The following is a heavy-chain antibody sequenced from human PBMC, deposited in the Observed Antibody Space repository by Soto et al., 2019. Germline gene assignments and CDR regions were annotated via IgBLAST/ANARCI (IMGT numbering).Heavy chain of an antibody. Sequence: PSETLCLTCAVYGGSFSGDYWSRIRQSPGKGLEWIGEINHSGSTNYNPSLKSRVTISVDTSKNQFSLKLSSVTAADTAVYYCARAGKYCSSTSCYAGFSYSYYYYMDVWGKETTVTVSS. CDR1: GGSFSGDY. CDR2: INHSGST. CDR3: ARAGKYCSSTSCYAGFSYSYYYYMDV. J-gene: IGHJ6*03. V-gene: IGHV4-34*01. D-gene: IGHD2-2*01.